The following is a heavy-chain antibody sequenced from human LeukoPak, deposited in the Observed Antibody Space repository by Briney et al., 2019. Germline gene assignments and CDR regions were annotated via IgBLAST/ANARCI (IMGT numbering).Heavy chain of an antibody. CDR3: AKAPVTSCRGAYCYPFDS. V-gene: IGHV3-23*01. CDR2: TSSSDAGT. J-gene: IGHJ4*02. Sequence: GGSLRLSCAASGFTFSSYAMSWVRQTPGKGLEWVAATSSSDAGTYHADSVRGRFTISRDNSKNTLYLQMNSLRAEDATVYFCAKAPVTSCRGAYCYPFDSWGQGTLVTVSS. D-gene: IGHD2-21*01. CDR1: GFTFSSYA.